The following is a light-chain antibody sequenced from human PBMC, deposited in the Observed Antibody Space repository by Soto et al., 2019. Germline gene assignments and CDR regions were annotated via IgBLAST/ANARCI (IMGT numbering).Light chain of an antibody. CDR1: SSNIGAGYD. Sequence: QSVLTQPPSVSGAPGQRVTISCTGSSSNIGAGYDVHWYQQLPGTAPKLLIYGNSNRPSGVPDRFSGSKSGTSASLAITGLQAEDEADYYCQSYDRSRSGYVLGTGSRVTVL. J-gene: IGLJ1*01. V-gene: IGLV1-40*01. CDR2: GNS. CDR3: QSYDRSRSGYV.